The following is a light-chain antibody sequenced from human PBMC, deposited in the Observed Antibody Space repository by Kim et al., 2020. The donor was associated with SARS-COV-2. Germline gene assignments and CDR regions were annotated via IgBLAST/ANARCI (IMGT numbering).Light chain of an antibody. Sequence: APGKTGRITCGGNNIGSKSVHWYQQKPGQAPVLVIYYDSDRPSGIPERFSGYNSGNTATLTISRVEAGDEADYYCQVWDSSSDHRVFGGGTQLTVL. J-gene: IGLJ3*02. CDR1: NIGSKS. CDR2: YDS. V-gene: IGLV3-21*04. CDR3: QVWDSSSDHRV.